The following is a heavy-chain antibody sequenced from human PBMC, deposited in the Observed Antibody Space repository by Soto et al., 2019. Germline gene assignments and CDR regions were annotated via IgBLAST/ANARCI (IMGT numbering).Heavy chain of an antibody. V-gene: IGHV4-4*02. CDR3: ARWGTTATTGGFDY. CDR1: GGSISSSNW. J-gene: IGHJ4*02. D-gene: IGHD4-17*01. CDR2: IYHSGST. Sequence: SETLSLTCAVSGGSISSSNWWSWVRQPPGKGLEWIGEIYHSGSTNYNPSLKSRVTISVDKSKNQFSLKLSSVTAADTAVYYCARWGTTATTGGFDYWGQGTLVTVSS.